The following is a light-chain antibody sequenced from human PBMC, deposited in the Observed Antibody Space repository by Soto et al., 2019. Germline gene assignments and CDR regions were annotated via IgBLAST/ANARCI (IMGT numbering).Light chain of an antibody. CDR1: PSDIGAYNY. J-gene: IGLJ2*01. V-gene: IGLV2-14*03. CDR3: GSYTISSTLMI. CDR2: DVT. Sequence: QYVLTQPASVSGSPGQSITISCSGTPSDIGAYNYVSWYQHLPGKAPKVIIYDVTNRPSGVSSRFSGSKSSTTASLTISGITAEDEANNYCGSYTISSTLMIFGGGTKLTVL.